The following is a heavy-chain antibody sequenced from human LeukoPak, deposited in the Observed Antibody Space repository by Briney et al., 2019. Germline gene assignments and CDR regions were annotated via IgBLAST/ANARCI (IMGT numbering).Heavy chain of an antibody. J-gene: IGHJ4*02. Sequence: GGSLRLSCAASGFTFSSYSMNWVRQAPGKGLEWVSLISSSSSYIYYADSVKGRFTISRDNAKNSLYLQMNSLRAEDTAVYYCARGDYCSSTSCYNHPFDYWGQGTLVTVSS. D-gene: IGHD2-2*01. CDR2: ISSSSSYI. CDR3: ARGDYCSSTSCYNHPFDY. V-gene: IGHV3-21*01. CDR1: GFTFSSYS.